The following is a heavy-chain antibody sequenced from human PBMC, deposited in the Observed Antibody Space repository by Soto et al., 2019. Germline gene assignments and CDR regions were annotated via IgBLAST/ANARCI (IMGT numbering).Heavy chain of an antibody. CDR2: FSGRSGDT. V-gene: IGHV3-23*01. D-gene: IGHD6-19*01. CDR1: GFSLSTHA. J-gene: IGHJ4*02. CDR3: ARDSSAWPNYFDS. Sequence: RRLSCVASGFSLSTHALTWVRQAPGKGLEWVSSFSGRSGDTYYAASVKGRFTISGDSSKNTVILQMNNLRADDTALYYCARDSSAWPNYFDSWGQGIQVTVSS.